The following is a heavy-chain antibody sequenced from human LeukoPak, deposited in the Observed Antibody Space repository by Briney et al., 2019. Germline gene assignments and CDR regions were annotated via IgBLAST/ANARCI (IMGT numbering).Heavy chain of an antibody. CDR1: GFTFSSYS. D-gene: IGHD2-21*02. V-gene: IGHV3-21*01. CDR2: ISSSSSYI. CDR3: AREGRLSFDY. Sequence: GGSLRLSCAASGFTFSSYSMNWVRQAPGKGLEWVSSISSSSSYIYCADSVKGRFTISRDNAKNSLYLQMNSLRAEDTAAYYCAREGRLSFDYWGQGTLVTVSS. J-gene: IGHJ4*02.